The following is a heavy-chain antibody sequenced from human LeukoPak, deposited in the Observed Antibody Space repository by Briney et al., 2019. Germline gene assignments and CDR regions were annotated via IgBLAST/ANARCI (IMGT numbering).Heavy chain of an antibody. CDR1: GYTFTSYG. Sequence: ASVKVSCKASGYTFTSYGISCVRQAPGQGLEWMGWISAYNGNTNYAQKLQGRVTMTTDTSTSTAYMELRSLRSDDTAVYYCARDGWYKSYYYYGMDVWGKGTTVTVSS. V-gene: IGHV1-18*04. J-gene: IGHJ6*04. CDR3: ARDGWYKSYYYYGMDV. CDR2: ISAYNGNT. D-gene: IGHD6-19*01.